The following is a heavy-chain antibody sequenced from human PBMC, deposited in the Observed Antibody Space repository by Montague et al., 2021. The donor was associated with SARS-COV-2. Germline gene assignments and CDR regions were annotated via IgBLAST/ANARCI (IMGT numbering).Heavy chain of an antibody. D-gene: IGHD1-26*01. CDR3: ARHLSVGKSGFDI. V-gene: IGHV4-59*08. Sequence: SETLFLTCTVSGGSINNYYWSWIRQPPGKGPEWIAFIHYTGSANYNPSLKSRTTISVDPYKNQCSLKLTFVTVADAALYYCARHLSVGKSGFDIWGQGTMVTVSS. CDR2: IHYTGSA. J-gene: IGHJ3*02. CDR1: GGSINNYY.